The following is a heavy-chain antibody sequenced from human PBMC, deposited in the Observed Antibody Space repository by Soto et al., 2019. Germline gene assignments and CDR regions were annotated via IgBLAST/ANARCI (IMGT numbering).Heavy chain of an antibody. CDR2: ISAYNGNT. CDR3: ARAAPLGYCSGGSCYPACV. Sequence: ASVKVSCKASGYTFTSYGISWVRQAPGQGLEWMGWISAYNGNTNYAQKLQGRVTMTTDTSTSTAYMELRSLRSDDTAVYYCARAAPLGYCSGGSCYPACVWGQGTLVTVSS. V-gene: IGHV1-18*01. D-gene: IGHD2-15*01. CDR1: GYTFTSYG. J-gene: IGHJ4*02.